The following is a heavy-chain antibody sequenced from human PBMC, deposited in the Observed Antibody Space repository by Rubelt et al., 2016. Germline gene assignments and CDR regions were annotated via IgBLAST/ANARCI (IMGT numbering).Heavy chain of an antibody. D-gene: IGHD2-2*01. CDR3: AGDSCSSTSCYVSDI. J-gene: IGHJ3*02. Sequence: EVQLVESGGGLVQPGGSLRLSCAASGFTFSSYSMNWVRQAPGKGLEWVSYISSSSSTIYYADSVKGRFTISRDNAKNSLYLQMNSLRDGDTVWYYCAGDSCSSTSCYVSDIWGQGTMVTVSS. CDR2: ISSSSSTI. CDR1: GFTFSSYS. V-gene: IGHV3-48*02.